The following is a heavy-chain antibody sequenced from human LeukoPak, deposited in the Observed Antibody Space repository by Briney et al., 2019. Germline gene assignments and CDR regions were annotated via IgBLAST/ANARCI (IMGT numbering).Heavy chain of an antibody. CDR3: VRVGDYYDSGGYQGFDY. D-gene: IGHD3-22*01. V-gene: IGHV3-48*03. CDR2: ISSSGSTI. Sequence: PGGSLRLSCAASGFTFSSYEMNWVRQAPGKGLEWVSYISSSGSTIYYADSVKGRFAISRDNAKNSLYLQMNSLRAEDTAVYYCVRVGDYYDSGGYQGFDYWGQGTLVTVSS. CDR1: GFTFSSYE. J-gene: IGHJ4*02.